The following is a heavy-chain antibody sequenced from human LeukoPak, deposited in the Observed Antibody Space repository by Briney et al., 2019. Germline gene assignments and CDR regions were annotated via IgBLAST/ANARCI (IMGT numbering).Heavy chain of an antibody. CDR2: INPNSGGT. J-gene: IGHJ4*02. CDR1: GYTFTGYY. CDR3: ARSYNWNDPFDY. V-gene: IGHV1-2*02. D-gene: IGHD1-1*01. Sequence: GASVKVSCKASGYTFTGYYMHWVRQAPGQGLEWTGWINPNSGGTNYAQKFQGRVTMTRDTSISTAYMELSRLRSDDTAVYYCARSYNWNDPFDYWGQGTLVTVSS.